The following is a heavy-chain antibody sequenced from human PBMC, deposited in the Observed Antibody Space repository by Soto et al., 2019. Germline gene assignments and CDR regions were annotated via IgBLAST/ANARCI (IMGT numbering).Heavy chain of an antibody. CDR3: ARHVPAAGYYYGMDV. CDR1: GGTFSSYA. V-gene: IGHV1-69*12. D-gene: IGHD2-2*01. Sequence: QVQLVQSGAEVKKPGSSVKVSCKASGGTFSSYAISWLQQAPRQGLEWMGGIIPIFGTADYAQKFQGRVTITADESTSTAYMELSSLRSEDTAVYYCARHVPAAGYYYGMDVWGQGTTVTVSS. CDR2: IIPIFGTA. J-gene: IGHJ6*02.